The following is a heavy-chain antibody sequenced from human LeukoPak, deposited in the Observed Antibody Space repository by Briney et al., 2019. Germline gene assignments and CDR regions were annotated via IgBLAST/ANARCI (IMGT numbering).Heavy chain of an antibody. Sequence: ASVKVSCKASGYTFTSYAISWVRQAPGQGLEWMGGIIPILGTANYAQKFQGRVTITADESTRTAYMELSSLRSEDTAVYYCARVPSIAAAGYYFDYWGQGTLVTVSS. J-gene: IGHJ4*02. CDR2: IIPILGTA. CDR1: GYTFTSYA. V-gene: IGHV1-69*13. CDR3: ARVPSIAAAGYYFDY. D-gene: IGHD6-13*01.